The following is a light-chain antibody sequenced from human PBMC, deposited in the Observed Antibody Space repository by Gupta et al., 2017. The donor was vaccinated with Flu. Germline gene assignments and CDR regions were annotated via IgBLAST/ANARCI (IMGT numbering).Light chain of an antibody. CDR1: GSDVGYYNR. CDR2: EVS. CDR3: TSYTSTYTFV. J-gene: IGLJ1*01. Sequence: QSALTQPPSVSGSPGQSVTIPCTGTGSDVGYYNRVSWYQQLPGTVPKLIIYEVSNRPSGVPDRFSGSKSGNTASLTISGLQGDDEADYYCTSYTSTYTFVFGTGTKVTVL. V-gene: IGLV2-18*02.